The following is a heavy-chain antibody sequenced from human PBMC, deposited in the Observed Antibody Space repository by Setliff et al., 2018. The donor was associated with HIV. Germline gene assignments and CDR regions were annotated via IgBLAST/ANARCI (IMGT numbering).Heavy chain of an antibody. V-gene: IGHV4-39*01. CDR2: IHYSGNS. D-gene: IGHD3-22*01. CDR1: GDSISNSDYY. CDR3: TRPALDRDY. Sequence: KPSETLSLTCTVSGDSISNSDYYWGWIRQPPGKGLEWIGSIHYSGNSYYNPSLKTRLTISVDTSKKKYSLKLRSVTAADTAVYFCTRPALDRDYWGQGRLVTVSS. J-gene: IGHJ4*02.